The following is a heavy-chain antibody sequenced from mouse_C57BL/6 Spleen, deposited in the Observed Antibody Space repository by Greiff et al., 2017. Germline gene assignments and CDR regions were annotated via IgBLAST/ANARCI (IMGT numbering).Heavy chain of an antibody. J-gene: IGHJ4*01. D-gene: IGHD3-2*02. CDR1: GYTFTSYW. V-gene: IGHV1-52*01. CDR3: ARWQTAQATGYAMDY. CDR2: IDPSDSET. Sequence: QVQLQQPGAELVRPGSSVKLSCKASGYTFTSYWMHWVKQRPIQGLEWIGNIDPSDSETHYNQKFKDKATLTVAKSSSTAYMQLSSLTSEDSAVYYCARWQTAQATGYAMDYWGQGTSVTVSS.